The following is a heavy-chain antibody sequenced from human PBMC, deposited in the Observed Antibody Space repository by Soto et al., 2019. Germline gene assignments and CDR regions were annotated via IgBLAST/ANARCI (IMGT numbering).Heavy chain of an antibody. CDR1: GGSISSYY. D-gene: IGHD3-10*01. Sequence: QVQLQESGPGLVKPSETLSLTCTVSGGSISSYYWSWIRQPPGKGLEWIGYIYYSGSTNYNPSLKSRVTISVDTSKNQFSLKLSSVTAGDTAVYYCARLWGWFGDYWGQGTLVTVSS. CDR2: IYYSGST. J-gene: IGHJ4*02. CDR3: ARLWGWFGDY. V-gene: IGHV4-59*08.